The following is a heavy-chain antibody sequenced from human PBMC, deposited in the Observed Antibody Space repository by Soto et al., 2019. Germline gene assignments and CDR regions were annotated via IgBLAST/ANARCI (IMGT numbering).Heavy chain of an antibody. V-gene: IGHV3-9*01. CDR1: GFTFDDYA. J-gene: IGHJ6*02. Sequence: GGSLRLSCAASGFTFDDYAMHWVRQAPGKGLEWVSGISWNSGTIVYADSVKGRFTISRDNAKNSLYLQMNSLRGEDTALYYCAKDMRGGSSSSRYYYGLDVWGQGTTVTVSS. D-gene: IGHD6-13*01. CDR2: ISWNSGTI. CDR3: AKDMRGGSSSSRYYYGLDV.